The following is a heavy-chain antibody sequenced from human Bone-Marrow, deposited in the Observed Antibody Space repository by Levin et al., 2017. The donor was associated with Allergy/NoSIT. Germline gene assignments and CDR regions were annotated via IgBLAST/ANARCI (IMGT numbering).Heavy chain of an antibody. CDR3: ARYRREYSSHDHYYHYYMDV. J-gene: IGHJ6*03. V-gene: IGHV4-59*11. CDR2: VYYSGTT. CDR1: GGSISDHF. Sequence: PSETLSLTCTVSGGSISDHFWSWVRQAPGKGLEWIGEVYYSGTTNYTPSLKSRVTISVDTYDNQFSLTLRSVTAADTAIYYCARYRREYSSHDHYYHYYMDVWGKGTTVTVSS. D-gene: IGHD5-12*01.